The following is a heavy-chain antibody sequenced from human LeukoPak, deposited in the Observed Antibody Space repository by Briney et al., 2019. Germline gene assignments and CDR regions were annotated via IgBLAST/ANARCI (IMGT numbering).Heavy chain of an antibody. D-gene: IGHD3-10*01. CDR3: ATGGYGSGSYYSFDY. CDR1: GYSISSGYY. Sequence: SETLSLTCTVSGYSISSGYYWGWIRPPPGKGLEWIGSIYHSGSTYYNPSLKSRVTISVDTSKNQFSLKLSSVTAADTAVYYCATGGYGSGSYYSFDYWGQGTLVTVSS. J-gene: IGHJ4*02. CDR2: IYHSGST. V-gene: IGHV4-38-2*02.